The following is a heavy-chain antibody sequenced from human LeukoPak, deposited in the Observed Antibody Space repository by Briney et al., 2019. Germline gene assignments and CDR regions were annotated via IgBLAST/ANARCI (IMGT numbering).Heavy chain of an antibody. J-gene: IGHJ6*02. CDR1: GFTFSSYA. CDR3: ARDSSSGWPEYYYYYGMDV. CDR2: ISYDGSNK. V-gene: IGHV3-30-3*01. D-gene: IGHD6-19*01. Sequence: GGSLRLSCAASGFTFSSYAMHWVRQAPGKGLEWVAVISYDGSNKYYADSVKGRFTISRDNSKNTLYLQMNSLRAEDTAVYYCARDSSSGWPEYYYYYGMDVWGQGATVTVSS.